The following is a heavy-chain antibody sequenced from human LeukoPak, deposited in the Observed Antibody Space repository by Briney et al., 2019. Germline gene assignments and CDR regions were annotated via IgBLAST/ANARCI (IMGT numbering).Heavy chain of an antibody. Sequence: PGGSLRLSCAASGFTFSSYAMSWVRQAPGKGLEWVSAFSGSGGSTYYADSVKGRFTISRDNSKNTLYLQMNSLRAEDTAVYYCAKDGRAVLLSFGEPNYGMDVWGKGTTVTVSS. J-gene: IGHJ6*04. D-gene: IGHD3-10*01. CDR2: FSGSGGST. V-gene: IGHV3-23*01. CDR3: AKDGRAVLLSFGEPNYGMDV. CDR1: GFTFSSYA.